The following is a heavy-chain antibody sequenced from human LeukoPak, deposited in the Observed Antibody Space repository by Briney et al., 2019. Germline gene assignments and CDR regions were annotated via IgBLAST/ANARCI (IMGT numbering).Heavy chain of an antibody. J-gene: IGHJ4*02. V-gene: IGHV3-13*01. CDR1: GFTFSSYD. CDR2: IGTAGDT. D-gene: IGHD6-19*01. Sequence: GGSLRLSCAASGFTFSSYDMHWVRQATGKGLEWVSAIGTAGDTYYPGSVKGRFTISRENAKSSLYLQMNSLRAGDTAVYYCARGRGWSRYYFDYWGQGTLVTVSS. CDR3: ARGRGWSRYYFDY.